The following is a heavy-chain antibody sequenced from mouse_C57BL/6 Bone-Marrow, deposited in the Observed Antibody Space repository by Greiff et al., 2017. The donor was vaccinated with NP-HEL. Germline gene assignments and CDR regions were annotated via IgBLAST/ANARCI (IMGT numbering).Heavy chain of an antibody. CDR1: GYTFTSYW. J-gene: IGHJ3*01. Sequence: VQLQQPGAELVKPGASVKLSCKASGYTFTSYWMQWVKQRPGQGLEWIGEIDPSDSYTNYNQKFKGKATLTVDTSSSTAYMQLSSLTSEDSAVYYCARVTAQAPWFAYWGQGTLVTVSA. D-gene: IGHD3-2*02. CDR2: IDPSDSYT. V-gene: IGHV1-50*01. CDR3: ARVTAQAPWFAY.